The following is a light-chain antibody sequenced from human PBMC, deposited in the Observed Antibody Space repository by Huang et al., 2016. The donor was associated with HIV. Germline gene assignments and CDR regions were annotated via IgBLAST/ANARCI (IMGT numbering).Light chain of an antibody. CDR3: QQSHSTPRT. CDR2: VAS. J-gene: IGKJ1*01. Sequence: DIQMTQSPSSLSASVGDRVTITCRASETINTYLNWYQQKPGKAPKLLINVASSLQSGVPSRFSGSGSGTDFTLTISSLQPEDFATYYCQQSHSTPRTFGQGTKVEIK. V-gene: IGKV1-39*01. CDR1: ETINTY.